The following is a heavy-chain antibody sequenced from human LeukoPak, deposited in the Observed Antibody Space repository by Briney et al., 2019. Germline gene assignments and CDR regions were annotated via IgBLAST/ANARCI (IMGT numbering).Heavy chain of an antibody. CDR1: GGSFSGYY. V-gene: IGHV4-34*01. CDR2: INHTGST. Sequence: SETLSLTCAVYGGSFSGYYWSWIRQPPGKGLEWIGEINHTGSTNYNPSLTSRVTISVDASKNQFSLKLSSVTAADTAVYYCARALGAFDIWGQGTMVTVSS. J-gene: IGHJ3*02. CDR3: ARALGAFDI.